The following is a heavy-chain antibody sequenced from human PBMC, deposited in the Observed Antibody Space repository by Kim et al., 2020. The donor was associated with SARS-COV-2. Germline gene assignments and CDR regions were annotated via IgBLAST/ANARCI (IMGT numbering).Heavy chain of an antibody. D-gene: IGHD4-17*01. J-gene: IGHJ4*02. Sequence: YSPSFQGHVTISADKSISTAYLQWSSLKASDTAMYYCARHRNGDYEGIDYWGQGTLVTVSS. V-gene: IGHV5-10-1*01. CDR3: ARHRNGDYEGIDY.